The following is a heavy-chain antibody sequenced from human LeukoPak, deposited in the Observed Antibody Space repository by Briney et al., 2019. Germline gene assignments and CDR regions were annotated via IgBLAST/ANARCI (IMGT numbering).Heavy chain of an antibody. CDR2: INHSGST. CDR3: ARGGRGAARFFDY. V-gene: IGHV4-34*01. J-gene: IGHJ4*02. CDR1: GGSISSYC. D-gene: IGHD6-6*01. Sequence: SETLSLTCTVSGGSISSYCWSWIRQPPGKGLEWIGEINHSGSTNYNPSLKSRVTISVDTSKNQFSLKLSSVTAADTAVYYCARGGRGAARFFDYWGQGTLVTVSS.